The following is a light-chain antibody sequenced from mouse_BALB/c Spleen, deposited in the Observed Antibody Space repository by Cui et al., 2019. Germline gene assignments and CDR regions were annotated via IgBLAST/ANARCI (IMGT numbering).Light chain of an antibody. J-gene: IGKJ4*01. V-gene: IGKV4-57*01. Sequence: QIVLTQSPAIMSASPGAKVTITRSASASVSYMHWFQQKPGTSPKLWIYSTSNLASGVPARFSGSGSGTSYSLTISRMEAEDAATYYCQQRSSYPFTFGSGTKLEIK. CDR1: ASVSY. CDR3: QQRSSYPFT. CDR2: STS.